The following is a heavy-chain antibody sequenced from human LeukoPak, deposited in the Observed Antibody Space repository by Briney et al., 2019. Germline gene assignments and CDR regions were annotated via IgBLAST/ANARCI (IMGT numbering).Heavy chain of an antibody. J-gene: IGHJ4*02. D-gene: IGHD2-2*01. CDR2: ISSSSSYI. CDR1: GFTFNNYG. CDR3: ARVGYCSSTSCHRFDY. Sequence: PGGSLRLSCAASGFTFNNYGMNWVRQAPGKGLEWVSSISSSSSYIYYADSVKGRFTISRDNAKNSLYLQMNSLRAEDTAVYYCARVGYCSSTSCHRFDYWGQGTLVTVSS. V-gene: IGHV3-21*01.